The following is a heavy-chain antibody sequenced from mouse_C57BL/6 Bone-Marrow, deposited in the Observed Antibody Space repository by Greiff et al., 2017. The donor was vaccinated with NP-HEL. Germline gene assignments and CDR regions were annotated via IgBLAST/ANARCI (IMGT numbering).Heavy chain of an antibody. CDR2: IDPEDGDT. D-gene: IGHD2-5*01. CDR3: TRSKYGGYAMDY. V-gene: IGHV14-1*01. CDR1: GFNIKDYY. Sequence: EVQLQQSGAELVRPGASVKLSCTASGFNIKDYYMHWVKQRPAQGLEWIGRIDPEDGDTEYAPKFQGKATMTADTSSNTAYLQLSSLTSEDTAVYYCTRSKYGGYAMDYWGQGTSVTVSS. J-gene: IGHJ4*01.